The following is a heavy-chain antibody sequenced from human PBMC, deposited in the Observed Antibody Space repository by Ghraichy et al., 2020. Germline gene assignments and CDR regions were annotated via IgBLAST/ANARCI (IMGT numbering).Heavy chain of an antibody. V-gene: IGHV4-34*01. D-gene: IGHD4-23*01. Sequence: SETLSLTCAVYGGSFSGYYWSWIRQPPGKGLEWIGEINHSGSTNYNPSLKSRVTISVDTSKNQFSLKLSSVTAADTAVYYCARASVVTRPNNFDYWGQGTLVTVSS. J-gene: IGHJ4*02. CDR3: ARASVVTRPNNFDY. CDR2: INHSGST. CDR1: GGSFSGYY.